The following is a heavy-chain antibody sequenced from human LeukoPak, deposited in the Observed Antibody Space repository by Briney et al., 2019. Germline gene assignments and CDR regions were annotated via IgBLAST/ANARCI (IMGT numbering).Heavy chain of an antibody. D-gene: IGHD2-15*01. CDR1: GGSFSGYY. J-gene: IGHJ4*02. CDR3: ARGMNCSGGSCRFDY. Sequence: PSETLSLTCAVYGGSFSGYYWSWIRQPPGKGLEWIGEINHSGSTNYNPSLKSRVTISVDTSKNQFSLKLSSVTAADTAMYYCARGMNCSGGSCRFDYWGQGTLVTVSS. V-gene: IGHV4-34*01. CDR2: INHSGST.